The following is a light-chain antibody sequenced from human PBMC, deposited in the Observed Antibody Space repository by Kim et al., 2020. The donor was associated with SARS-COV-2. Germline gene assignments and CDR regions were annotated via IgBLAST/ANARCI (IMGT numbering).Light chain of an antibody. CDR2: GKN. V-gene: IGLV3-19*01. Sequence: ARGQTGTITSQGDSLRRYYASWYQQQPGQAPVLVMYGKNSRPSGVPERFSGSSSGDTTSLTLTGAQAEDEADYYCSSRDSTGNLGVFGAGTKVTVL. CDR3: SSRDSTGNLGV. CDR1: SLRRYY. J-gene: IGLJ1*01.